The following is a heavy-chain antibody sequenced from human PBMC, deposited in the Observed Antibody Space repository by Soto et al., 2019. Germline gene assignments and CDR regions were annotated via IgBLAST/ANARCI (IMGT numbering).Heavy chain of an antibody. V-gene: IGHV3-48*02. D-gene: IGHD2-2*01. Sequence: GGALRLSCAASGFTFSLYPMNWVRQAPGKGLEWLSYISASNSTIYYADSVKGRFTISRDNAKESLDLQMNGLRDDDTAVYYCARVGRGFCSSARCYTDGFDLWGQGTVVTVSS. CDR2: ISASNSTI. CDR3: ARVGRGFCSSARCYTDGFDL. CDR1: GFTFSLYP. J-gene: IGHJ3*01.